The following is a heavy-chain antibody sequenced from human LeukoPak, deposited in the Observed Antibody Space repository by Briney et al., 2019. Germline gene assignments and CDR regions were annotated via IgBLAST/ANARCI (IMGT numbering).Heavy chain of an antibody. V-gene: IGHV3-7*01. Sequence: PGGSLRLSCAASGFTFSSYWMNWARQAPGKGLEWVASINHNGNVNYYVDSVKGRFTISRDNSKNTLYLQMNSLRAEDTAVYYCARVLSRAPHYYGMDVWGQGTTVTVSS. CDR1: GFTFSSYW. CDR3: ARVLSRAPHYYGMDV. J-gene: IGHJ6*02. D-gene: IGHD3-10*01. CDR2: INHNGNVN.